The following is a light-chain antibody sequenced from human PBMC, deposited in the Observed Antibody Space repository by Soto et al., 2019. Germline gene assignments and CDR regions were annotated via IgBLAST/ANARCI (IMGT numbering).Light chain of an antibody. CDR1: QNIGVY. CDR2: DAS. CDR3: QQLSRYPLT. V-gene: IGKV1-5*01. J-gene: IGKJ4*01. Sequence: DIQMTQSPSSLSASVGDRVTITCRASQNIGVYLNWYQKKPGKAPKLLIYDASSLESGVPSRFSGSGSGTEFTLTISSLQPDDFATYYCQQLSRYPLTFGGGTKVDIK.